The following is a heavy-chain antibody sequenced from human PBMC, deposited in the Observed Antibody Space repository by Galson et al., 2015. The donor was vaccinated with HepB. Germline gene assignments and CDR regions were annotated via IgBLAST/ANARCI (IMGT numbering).Heavy chain of an antibody. CDR3: ARSNPGLRGVTDYEPLRGHSDY. J-gene: IGHJ4*02. Sequence: SLRLSCAASGFTFSRYSMNWVRQAPGKGLEWVSSIDSSSSYISYADSVKGRFTISRDNAKNSLYLQMNSLRPEDTAVFYCARSNPGLRGVTDYEPLRGHSDYWGQGTLVTVSS. CDR1: GFTFSRYS. CDR2: IDSSSSYI. D-gene: IGHD3-10*01. V-gene: IGHV3-21*03.